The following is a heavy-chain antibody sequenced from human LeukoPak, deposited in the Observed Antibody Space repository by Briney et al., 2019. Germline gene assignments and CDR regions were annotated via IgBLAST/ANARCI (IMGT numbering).Heavy chain of an antibody. D-gene: IGHD3-16*01. CDR3: VRWNPDYD. CDR1: GLTFFNYY. J-gene: IGHJ4*02. Sequence: GGTLRLSSAASGLTFFNYYISWVRQAPGKGLEWVSAISGSGTTSYYADSVKCRFTISRDNSKNTLFLQVNSLRAEDTAVYYCVRWNPDYDWGQGTLVTVSS. CDR2: ISGSGTTS. V-gene: IGHV3-23*01.